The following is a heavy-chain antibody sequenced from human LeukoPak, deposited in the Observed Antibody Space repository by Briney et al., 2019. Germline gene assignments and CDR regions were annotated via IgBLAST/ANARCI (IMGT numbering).Heavy chain of an antibody. CDR1: GGSFSGYY. Sequence: SETLSLTCAVYGGSFSGYYWSWIRRPPGKGLEWIGEINHSGSTNYNPSLKSRVTISVDTSKNQFSLKLSSVTAADTAVYYCARGFRGALGYWGQGTLVTVSS. CDR3: ARGFRGALGY. V-gene: IGHV4-34*01. D-gene: IGHD3-10*01. J-gene: IGHJ4*02. CDR2: INHSGST.